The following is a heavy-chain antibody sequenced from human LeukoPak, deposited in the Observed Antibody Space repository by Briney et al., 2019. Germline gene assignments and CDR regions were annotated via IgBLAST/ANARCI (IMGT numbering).Heavy chain of an antibody. Sequence: GGSLRLSCAASGFTFEDYAIHWVRQVRGKGLDWVAGITWNSRSVDFADSVKGRFIISRDNAEKLVYLQMNSLRPQDTAIYYCAKTNDGSGFLNDAFDVWGQGTMVTVSS. CDR1: GFTFEDYA. CDR2: ITWNSRSV. D-gene: IGHD3-22*01. V-gene: IGHV3-9*01. J-gene: IGHJ3*01. CDR3: AKTNDGSGFLNDAFDV.